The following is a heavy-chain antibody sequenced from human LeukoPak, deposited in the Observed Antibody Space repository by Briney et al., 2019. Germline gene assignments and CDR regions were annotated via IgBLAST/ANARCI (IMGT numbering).Heavy chain of an antibody. CDR2: IYYSGST. CDR1: GGSISSSSYY. V-gene: IGHV4-39*02. J-gene: IGHJ6*03. CDR3: ARDLGATYYYYYMDV. Sequence: KPSETLSLTCTVSGGSISSSSYYWGWIRQPPGKGLEWVGSIYYSGSTYSNPSLKSRVTVSVDTSKNQFSLKLSSVTAADTAVYYCARDLGATYYYYYMDVWGKGTTVTVSS.